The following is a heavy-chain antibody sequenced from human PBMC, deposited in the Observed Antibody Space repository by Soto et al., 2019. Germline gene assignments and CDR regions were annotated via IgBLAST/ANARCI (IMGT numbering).Heavy chain of an antibody. Sequence: PSETLSFTCAVSSGSISSSNWWSWVRQPPGKGLEWIGEIYHSGSTNYNPSLKSRVTISVDKSKNQFSLKLSSVTAADTAVYYCAKGKPSSSSWRPRACYYMDVWGKGTTVTVSS. CDR2: IYHSGST. D-gene: IGHD6-6*01. J-gene: IGHJ6*03. CDR1: SGSISSSNW. CDR3: AKGKPSSSSWRPRACYYMDV. V-gene: IGHV4-4*02.